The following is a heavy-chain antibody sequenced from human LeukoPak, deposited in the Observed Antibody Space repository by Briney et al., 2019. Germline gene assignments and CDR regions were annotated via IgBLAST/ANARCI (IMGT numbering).Heavy chain of an antibody. V-gene: IGHV3-30*02. J-gene: IGHJ4*02. CDR2: IRYDGSNK. CDR1: GFTLSNFG. D-gene: IGHD3-3*01. Sequence: GGSLRLXCAASGFTLSNFGMHWVRRAPGKGLESVAFIRYDGSNKYYADSVKGRFTISRDNSKNTLYLQMNSLRAEDTAVYYCAKAEPYYDFWSGYPLDYWGQGTLVTVSS. CDR3: AKAEPYYDFWSGYPLDY.